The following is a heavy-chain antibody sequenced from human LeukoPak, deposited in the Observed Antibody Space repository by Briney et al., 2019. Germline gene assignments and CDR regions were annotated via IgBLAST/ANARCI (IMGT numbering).Heavy chain of an antibody. J-gene: IGHJ4*02. CDR2: IIPIFGTA. D-gene: IGHD3-22*01. Sequence: SVKVSCKASGGTFSSYAISWVRQAPGQGLEWMGGIIPIFGTANYAQKFQGRVTITADESTSTAYMELSSLRSEDTAVYYCASGGSYYDSSGYAFAYWGQGTLVTVSS. V-gene: IGHV1-69*13. CDR1: GGTFSSYA. CDR3: ASGGSYYDSSGYAFAY.